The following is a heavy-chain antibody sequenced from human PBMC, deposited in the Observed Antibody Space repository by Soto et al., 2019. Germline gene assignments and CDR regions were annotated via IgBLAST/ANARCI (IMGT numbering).Heavy chain of an antibody. CDR3: ARERGVSSSPTKWDYYYYGVDV. CDR2: IYPGGNT. Sequence: SETLSLTCAVSGGSISSGHYPWTWIRQPPGKGLEWIGYIYPGGNTYYSPSLKSRVTIALDTSKSLVSLRLNSVTAADTAVYYCARERGVSSSPTKWDYYYYGVDVWGPGTTVTVSS. V-gene: IGHV4-30-2*05. D-gene: IGHD6-6*01. J-gene: IGHJ6*02. CDR1: GGSISSGHYP.